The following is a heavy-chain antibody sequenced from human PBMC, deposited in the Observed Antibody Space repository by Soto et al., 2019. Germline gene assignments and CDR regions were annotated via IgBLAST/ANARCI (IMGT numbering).Heavy chain of an antibody. V-gene: IGHV1-8*01. D-gene: IGHD6-6*01. CDR3: ARGLDDGFIAARPWNWFDP. CDR2: MNPNSGNT. Sequence: QVPLVQSGAEVKKPGASVKVSCKASGYTFTSYDINWVRQATGQGLEWMGWMNPNSGNTGYAQKFQGRVTMTRNTSISTAYMELSSLRSEDTAVYYCARGLDDGFIAARPWNWFDPWGQGTLVTVSS. CDR1: GYTFTSYD. J-gene: IGHJ5*02.